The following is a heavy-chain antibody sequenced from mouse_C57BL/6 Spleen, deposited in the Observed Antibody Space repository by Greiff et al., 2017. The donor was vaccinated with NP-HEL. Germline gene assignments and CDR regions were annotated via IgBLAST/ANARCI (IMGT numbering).Heavy chain of an antibody. V-gene: IGHV1-55*01. J-gene: IGHJ2*01. D-gene: IGHD3-1*01. Sequence: VQLQQSGAELVKPGASVKMSCKASGYTFTSYWITWVKQRPGQGLAWIGDIYPGSGSTNYNEKFKSKATLTVDTSSSTAYMQLSSLTSEDSAVYYCARGLRNFDYWGQGTTLTVSS. CDR1: GYTFTSYW. CDR3: ARGLRNFDY. CDR2: IYPGSGST.